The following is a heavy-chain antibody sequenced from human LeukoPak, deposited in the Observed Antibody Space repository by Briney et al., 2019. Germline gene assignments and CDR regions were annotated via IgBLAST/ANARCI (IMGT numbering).Heavy chain of an antibody. CDR2: ISYDGSDK. CDR3: AKDGVVAPALALGY. J-gene: IGHJ4*02. V-gene: IGHV3-30*18. Sequence: GGSLRLSCAASGITLSDFWFSWVRQAPGKGLEWVAVISYDGSDKYHAESVKGRFTISRDNSKNTLYLQMNSLRAEDTAVYYCAKDGVVAPALALGYWGQGTLVTVSS. D-gene: IGHD2-15*01. CDR1: GITLSDFW.